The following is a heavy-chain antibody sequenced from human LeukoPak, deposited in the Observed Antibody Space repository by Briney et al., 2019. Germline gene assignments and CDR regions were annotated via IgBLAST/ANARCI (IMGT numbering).Heavy chain of an antibody. CDR1: GGSISSYY. J-gene: IGHJ4*02. D-gene: IGHD3-22*01. V-gene: IGHV4-4*09. CDR2: IYTSGST. CDR3: ASLESYYYDSSGYFPLHY. Sequence: PSETLSLTCTVSGGSISSYYWSWIRQPPGKGLEWIGYIYTSGSTNYNPSLKSRVTISVDTSKNQFSLKLSSVTAADTAVYYCASLESYYYDSSGYFPLHYWGQGTLVTVSS.